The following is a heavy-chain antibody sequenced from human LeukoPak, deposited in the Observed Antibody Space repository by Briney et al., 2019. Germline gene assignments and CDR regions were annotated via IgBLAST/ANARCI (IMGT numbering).Heavy chain of an antibody. CDR3: AREGYDSSAAFDY. CDR1: GFTFSSYG. V-gene: IGHV3-30*03. Sequence: GGSLRLSCAASGFTFSSYGMDWVRQAPGKGLEWVAVISYDGSNKYYADSVKGRFTISRDNSKNTLYLQMNSLRAEDTAVYYCAREGYDSSAAFDYWGQGTLVTVSS. J-gene: IGHJ4*02. D-gene: IGHD3-22*01. CDR2: ISYDGSNK.